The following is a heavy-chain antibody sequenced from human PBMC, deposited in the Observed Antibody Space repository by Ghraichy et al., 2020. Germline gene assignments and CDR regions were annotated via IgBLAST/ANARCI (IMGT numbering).Heavy chain of an antibody. CDR2: IYYSGST. Sequence: SETLSLTCTVSGGSISSYYWSWIRQPPGKGLEWIGYIYYSGSTNYNPSLKSRVTISVDTSKNQFSLKLSSVTAADTAVYYCARHGKAAMVIIGGWFDPWGQGTLVTVSS. CDR3: ARHGKAAMVIIGGWFDP. D-gene: IGHD5-18*01. V-gene: IGHV4-59*08. J-gene: IGHJ5*02. CDR1: GGSISSYY.